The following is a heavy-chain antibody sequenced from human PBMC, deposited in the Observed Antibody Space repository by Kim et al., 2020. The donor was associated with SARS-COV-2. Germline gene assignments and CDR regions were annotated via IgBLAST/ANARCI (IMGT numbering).Heavy chain of an antibody. D-gene: IGHD3-16*01. V-gene: IGHV3-30*18. Sequence: GGSLRLSCAASGFTFSSYGMHWVRQAPGKGLEWVAVISYDGSNKYYADSVKGRFTISRDNSKNTLYLQMNSLRAEDTAVYYCAKDSTVDVGVLDYWGQGTLVTVSS. CDR2: ISYDGSNK. J-gene: IGHJ4*02. CDR1: GFTFSSYG. CDR3: AKDSTVDVGVLDY.